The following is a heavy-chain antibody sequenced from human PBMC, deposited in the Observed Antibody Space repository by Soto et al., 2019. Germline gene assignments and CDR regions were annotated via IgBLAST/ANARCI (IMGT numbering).Heavy chain of an antibody. CDR3: ARDMAALRDYYMDV. J-gene: IGHJ6*03. V-gene: IGHV3-66*01. CDR2: IYSGGST. D-gene: IGHD6-13*01. Sequence: GGSLRLSCAASGFTVSSNYMSWVRQAPGKGLEWVSVIYSGGSTYYADSAKGRFTISRDNSKNTLYLQMNSLRAEDTAVYYCARDMAALRDYYMDVWGKGTTVTVSS. CDR1: GFTVSSNY.